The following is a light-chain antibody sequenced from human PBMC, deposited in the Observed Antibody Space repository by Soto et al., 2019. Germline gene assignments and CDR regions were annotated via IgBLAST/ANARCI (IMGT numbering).Light chain of an antibody. Sequence: QSVLTQPPSVSGAPGQTITISCTGSSSNIGAGYDVHWYQQLPGRAPKLLIYSNNQRPSGVPDRFSGSKSGSSASLAISGLQSEDEADYYCAAWHDSLNGVLFGGGTKLTVL. CDR2: SNN. CDR1: SSNIGAGYD. J-gene: IGLJ2*01. CDR3: AAWHDSLNGVL. V-gene: IGLV1-40*01.